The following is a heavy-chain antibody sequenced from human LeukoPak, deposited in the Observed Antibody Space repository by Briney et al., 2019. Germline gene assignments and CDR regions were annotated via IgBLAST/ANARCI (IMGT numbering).Heavy chain of an antibody. J-gene: IGHJ1*01. CDR1: GYTFTGYY. CDR2: INPNSGDT. CDR3: AREDLYYYDSSGSEYFQH. V-gene: IGHV1-2*02. D-gene: IGHD3-22*01. Sequence: ASVKVSCKASGYTFTGYYMHWVRQAPGQGLEWMGWINPNSGDTSYAQKFQGRVTMTRDTSISTAYMELSRLRSDDTAVYYCAREDLYYYDSSGSEYFQHWGQGTLVTVSS.